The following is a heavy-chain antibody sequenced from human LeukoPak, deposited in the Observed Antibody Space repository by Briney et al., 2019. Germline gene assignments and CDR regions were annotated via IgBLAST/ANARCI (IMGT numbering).Heavy chain of an antibody. CDR2: INPNSGGT. CDR1: GYTFTGSY. V-gene: IGHV1-2*02. D-gene: IGHD6-6*01. Sequence: ASVKVSCKASGYTFTGSYMHWVRQAPGQGLEWMGWINPNSGGTNYAQKFQGRVTMTRDTSISTAYMELSRLRSDDTAVYYCARDGTSIAAVDYWGQGTLVTVSS. J-gene: IGHJ4*02. CDR3: ARDGTSIAAVDY.